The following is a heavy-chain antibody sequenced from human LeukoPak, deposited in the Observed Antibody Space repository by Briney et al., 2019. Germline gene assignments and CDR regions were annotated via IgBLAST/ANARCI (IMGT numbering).Heavy chain of an antibody. CDR1: GFTFSSYA. D-gene: IGHD3-22*01. CDR2: VWYDGSKT. CDR3: ARGVDYYDSSGTIDY. Sequence: PGGSLRFSCAASGFTFSSYAMHWVRQAPGKGLEWVAVVWYDGSKTYSADSVKGRITISRDDSKNTLYLQMNSLRAEDTAVYYCARGVDYYDSSGTIDYWGQGTLVTVSS. J-gene: IGHJ4*02. V-gene: IGHV3-33*01.